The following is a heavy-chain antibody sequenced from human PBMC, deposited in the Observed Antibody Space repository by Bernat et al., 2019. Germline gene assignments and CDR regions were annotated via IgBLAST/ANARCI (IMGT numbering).Heavy chain of an antibody. D-gene: IGHD4-23*01. V-gene: IGHV3-73*01. CDR1: GFTFSGSA. J-gene: IGHJ6*02. CDR2: IRSKANSYAT. Sequence: EVQLVESGGGLVQPGGSLTLSCAASGFTFSGSAMHWVRQASGKGLEWVGRIRSKANSYATAYAASVKGRFTISRDDSKNTAYLQMNSLKTEDTAVYYCTRRQSQGGNSVRVNYYGMDVWGQGTTVTVSS. CDR3: TRRQSQGGNSVRVNYYGMDV.